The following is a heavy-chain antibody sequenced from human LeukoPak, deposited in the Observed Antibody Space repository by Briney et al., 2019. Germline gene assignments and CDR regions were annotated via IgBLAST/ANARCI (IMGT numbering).Heavy chain of an antibody. Sequence: SETLSLTCTVSGGSITGYHWSWIRQPPGKGLEWIGYIYSSETTNYKPSLKSRVTISADTSKNQISLKLTSVTAAATAIYYCARRNDFHIWGQGTMVTVSS. CDR3: ARRNDFHI. V-gene: IGHV4-4*08. CDR1: GGSITGYH. CDR2: IYSSETT. J-gene: IGHJ3*02.